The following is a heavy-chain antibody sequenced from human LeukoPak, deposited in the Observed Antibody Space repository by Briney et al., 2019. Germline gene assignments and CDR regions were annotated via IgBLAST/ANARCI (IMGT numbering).Heavy chain of an antibody. CDR3: ARGQTIVGAIGY. Sequence: SETLSLTCAVYGGSFSGYYWSWIRQPPGKGLEWIGEINHSGSTNYNPSLKSRVTISVDTSKNQFSLKLSSVTAADTAVYYCARGQTIVGAIGYWGQGTLVTLSS. V-gene: IGHV4-34*01. D-gene: IGHD1-26*01. CDR1: GGSFSGYY. CDR2: INHSGST. J-gene: IGHJ4*02.